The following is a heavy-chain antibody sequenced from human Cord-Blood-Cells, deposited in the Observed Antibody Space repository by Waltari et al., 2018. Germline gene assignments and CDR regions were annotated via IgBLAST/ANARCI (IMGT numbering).Heavy chain of an antibody. CDR1: RYSFTSYW. V-gene: IGHV5-51*01. CDR2: THPGHSDT. Sequence: EVQLVQSGAAVKKPGESLTISRKGSRYSFTSYWIAWVRQMPGKGLAWMGITHPGHSDTRYSPSFQGQVTISADKSISTAYLQWSSLKASDTAMYYCARVRCTNGVCYYMDVWGKGTTVTVSS. J-gene: IGHJ6*03. D-gene: IGHD2-8*01. CDR3: ARVRCTNGVCYYMDV.